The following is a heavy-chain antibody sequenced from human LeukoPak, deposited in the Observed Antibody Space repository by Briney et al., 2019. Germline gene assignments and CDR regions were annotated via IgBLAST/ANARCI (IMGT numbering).Heavy chain of an antibody. Sequence: GGSLRLSCAASGFTFSSYWMSWVRQAPGKGLEWVANIKQDGREKYYVDSVKGRFTISRDNAKNSLYLQMNSLRAEDTAVYYCAAGGYDYVWGSYRYSVLDYWGQGTLVTVSS. CDR3: AAGGYDYVWGSYRYSVLDY. J-gene: IGHJ4*02. D-gene: IGHD3-16*02. V-gene: IGHV3-7*01. CDR2: IKQDGREK. CDR1: GFTFSSYW.